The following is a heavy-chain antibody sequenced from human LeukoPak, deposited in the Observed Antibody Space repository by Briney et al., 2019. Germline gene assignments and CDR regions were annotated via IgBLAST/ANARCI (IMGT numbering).Heavy chain of an antibody. CDR2: INPNSGGT. D-gene: IGHD4-17*01. CDR1: GYTFTGNY. CDR3: ARDRMTTVTTDDGSLDI. V-gene: IGHV1-2*02. J-gene: IGHJ3*02. Sequence: GASVKVSCKASGYTFTGNYMRWVRQAPGQGLEWMGWINPNSGGTNSAQKFQGRVTMTRDTSISTAYMELSRLRSDDTAVYYCARDRMTTVTTDDGSLDIWGQGTMVTVSS.